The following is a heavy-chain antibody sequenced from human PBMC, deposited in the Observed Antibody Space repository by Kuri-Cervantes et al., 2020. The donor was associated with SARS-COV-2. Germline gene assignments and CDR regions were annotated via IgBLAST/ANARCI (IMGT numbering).Heavy chain of an antibody. V-gene: IGHV1-46*01. J-gene: IGHJ4*02. CDR2: LNPSGGSR. D-gene: IGHD3-10*01. CDR1: GYIFTSHN. CDR3: ARGYYYGSGRYYGAFDH. Sequence: ASVKVSCKASGYIFTSHNMHWVRQAPGQGLGWMGMLNPSGGSRINTQKFQGRLTMTRDTPTSTVYMELSSLRSDDTAVYYCARGYYYGSGRYYGAFDHWGQGTPVTVSS.